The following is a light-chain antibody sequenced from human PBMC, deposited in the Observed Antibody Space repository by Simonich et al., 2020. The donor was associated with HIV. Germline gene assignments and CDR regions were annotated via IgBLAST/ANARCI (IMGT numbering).Light chain of an antibody. CDR3: QQYNYWSPT. CDR1: QGISSY. V-gene: IGKV3-15*01. CDR2: GAT. J-gene: IGKJ1*01. Sequence: EVVMTQSPATLSVSQGEKATLSCRASQGISSYLAWYQQKPGQTPTLLIYGATTRATGIPARFSGSGSGTEFTLTISSLQSEDFAVYYCQQYNYWSPTFGQGTKVEIK.